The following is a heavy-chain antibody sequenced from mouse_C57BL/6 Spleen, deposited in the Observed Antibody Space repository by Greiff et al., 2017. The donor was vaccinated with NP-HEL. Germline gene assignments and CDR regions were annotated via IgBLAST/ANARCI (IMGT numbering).Heavy chain of an antibody. Sequence: DVHLVESGGGLVQPGGSLKLSCAASGFTFSDYYMYWVRQTPEKRLEWVAYISNGGGSTYYPDTVKGRFTIPRDNAKNTLYLQMSRLKSEDTAMLYCARHDDGWYLDVWRKGTTVNVAS. V-gene: IGHV5-12*01. J-gene: IGHJ1*03. CDR2: ISNGGGST. CDR3: ARHDDGWYLDV. CDR1: GFTFSDYY.